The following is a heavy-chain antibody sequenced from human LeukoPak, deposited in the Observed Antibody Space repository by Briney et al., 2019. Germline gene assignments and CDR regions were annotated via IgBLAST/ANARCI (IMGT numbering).Heavy chain of an antibody. CDR3: ARSITSAGTPNGGY. J-gene: IGHJ4*02. CDR1: GYTFTNYW. V-gene: IGHV5-51*01. CDR2: FYPGDSDT. D-gene: IGHD6-13*01. Sequence: KVSCKASGYTFTNYWIGWVRQLPGKGLEWMGVFYPGDSDTRYSPSFQGQVTISADNSINTAFLQWSSLKASDTGMYFCARSITSAGTPNGGYWGQGTLVAVSA.